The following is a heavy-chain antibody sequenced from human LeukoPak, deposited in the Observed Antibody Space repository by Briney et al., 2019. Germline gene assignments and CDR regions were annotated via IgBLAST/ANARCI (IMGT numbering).Heavy chain of an antibody. J-gene: IGHJ6*02. D-gene: IGHD3-22*01. Sequence: SGGSLRLSCAASGFTFSSYSMNWVRQAPGKGLEWVSSISSSSSYIYYADSVKGRFTISRDNAKNSLYLQMNSLRAEDTAVHYCAREKLYYYDSSGYSDPYYYYYGMDVWGQGTTVTVSS. CDR2: ISSSSSYI. CDR1: GFTFSSYS. V-gene: IGHV3-21*01. CDR3: AREKLYYYDSSGYSDPYYYYYGMDV.